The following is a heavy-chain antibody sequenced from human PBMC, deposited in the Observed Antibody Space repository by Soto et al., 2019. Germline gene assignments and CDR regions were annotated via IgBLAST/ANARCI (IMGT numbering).Heavy chain of an antibody. D-gene: IGHD6-19*01. V-gene: IGHV3-74*01. CDR2: INSDGSGI. CDR1: LFTFSSYW. J-gene: IGHJ4*02. CDR3: ARGTGTTVADPTVLFDY. Sequence: PGGCLRLSCAASLFTFSSYWIHWVRQAPGEGLVWVSRINSDGSGISYADSVKGRFTISRDNAKNTLYLQMNSLRAEDTAVYYCARGTGTTVADPTVLFDYWGQGTMVTVSS.